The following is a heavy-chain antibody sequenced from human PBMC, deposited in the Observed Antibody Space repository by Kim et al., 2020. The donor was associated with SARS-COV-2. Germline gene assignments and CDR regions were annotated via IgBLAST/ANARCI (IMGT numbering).Heavy chain of an antibody. CDR3: ARLAVAGIWGTGLDY. V-gene: IGHV4-39*01. Sequence: PSLKSRVTISVDTSKNQFSLKLSSVTAADTAVYYCARLAVAGIWGTGLDYWGQGTLVTVSS. D-gene: IGHD6-19*01. J-gene: IGHJ4*02.